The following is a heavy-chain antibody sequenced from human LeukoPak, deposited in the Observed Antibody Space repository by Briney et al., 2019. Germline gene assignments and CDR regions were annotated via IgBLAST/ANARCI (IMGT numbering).Heavy chain of an antibody. CDR1: GFTFSSYG. Sequence: GRSLRLSCAASGFTFSSYGMHWVRQAPGKGLEWVAVISYDGSNKYYADSVKGRFTISRDNSKNTLYLQMNSLRAEDTAVYYCARHAYSDYWGQGTLVTVSS. CDR3: ARHAYSDY. CDR2: ISYDGSNK. D-gene: IGHD1-26*01. J-gene: IGHJ4*02. V-gene: IGHV3-30*03.